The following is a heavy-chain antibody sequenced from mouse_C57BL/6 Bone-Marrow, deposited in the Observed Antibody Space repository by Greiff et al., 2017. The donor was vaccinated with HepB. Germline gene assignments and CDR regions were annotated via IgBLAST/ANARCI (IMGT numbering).Heavy chain of an antibody. J-gene: IGHJ1*03. Sequence: QVQLKQPGTELVKPGASVKLSCKASGYTFTSYWMHWVKQRPGQGLEWIGNINPSNGGTNYNEKFKSKATLTVDKSSSTAYMQLSSLTSEDSAVYYCARERITTVVATPYWYFDVWGTGTTVTVSS. CDR1: GYTFTSYW. CDR3: ARERITTVVATPYWYFDV. D-gene: IGHD1-1*01. V-gene: IGHV1-53*01. CDR2: INPSNGGT.